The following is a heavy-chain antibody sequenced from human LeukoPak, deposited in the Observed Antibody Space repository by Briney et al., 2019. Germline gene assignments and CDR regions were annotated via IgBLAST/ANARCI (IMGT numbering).Heavy chain of an antibody. CDR2: FDPEDGET. D-gene: IGHD3-3*01. J-gene: IGHJ4*02. V-gene: IGHV1-24*01. Sequence: ASVKVSCKASGYTLTELSMHWVRQAPGKGLEWMGGFDPEDGETIYAQKFQGRVTMTEDTSTDTAYMELSSLRSEDTAVYYCATLGKVSIFGVVIDYWGQGTLVTVSS. CDR1: GYTLTELS. CDR3: ATLGKVSIFGVVIDY.